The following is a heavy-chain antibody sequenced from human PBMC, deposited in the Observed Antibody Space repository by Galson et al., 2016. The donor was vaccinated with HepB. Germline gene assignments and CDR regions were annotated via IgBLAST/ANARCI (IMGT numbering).Heavy chain of an antibody. V-gene: IGHV3-23*01. J-gene: IGHJ6*04. CDR1: GFTFSSYG. CDR3: AKEGGSTHYYYYGLGS. Sequence: SLRLSCAASGFTFSSYGMSWVRQAPGKGLEWVSAISGSAGSTFYADSVKGRFTISRDNSKNTLYMQMNSLKAEDTAVYYCAKEGGSTHYYYYGLGSWGRGTTVTVSS. CDR2: ISGSAGST. D-gene: IGHD3-16*01.